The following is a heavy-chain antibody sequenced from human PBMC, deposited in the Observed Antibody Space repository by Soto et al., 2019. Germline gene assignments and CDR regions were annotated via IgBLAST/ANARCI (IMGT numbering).Heavy chain of an antibody. V-gene: IGHV5-51*01. Sequence: XXSLKICWKGSGYSFTSYWIVWVRKMPGKGLEWMGIIYPGDSDTRYSPSFQGQVTISADKSISTAYLQWSSLKDSDTAMYYCAAASQNYYYYGMDVWGQGTTVTVSS. CDR2: IYPGDSDT. CDR3: AAASQNYYYYGMDV. J-gene: IGHJ6*02. CDR1: GYSFTSYW.